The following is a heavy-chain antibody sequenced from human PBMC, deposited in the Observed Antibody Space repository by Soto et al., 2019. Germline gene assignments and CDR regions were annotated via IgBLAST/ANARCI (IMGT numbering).Heavy chain of an antibody. Sequence: GGSLRLSCAASGFTFSSYGMHWVRQAPGKGLEWVAVIWYDGSNKYYADSVKGRFTISRDNSKNTLYLQMNSLRAEDTAVYYCARKHLVGSLSYYYYYGMDVWGQGTTVTVSS. J-gene: IGHJ6*02. CDR1: GFTFSSYG. V-gene: IGHV3-33*01. CDR3: ARKHLVGSLSYYYYYGMDV. CDR2: IWYDGSNK. D-gene: IGHD6-6*01.